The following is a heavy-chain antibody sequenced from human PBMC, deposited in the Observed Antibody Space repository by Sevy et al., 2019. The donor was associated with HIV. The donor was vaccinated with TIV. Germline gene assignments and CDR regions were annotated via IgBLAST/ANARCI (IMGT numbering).Heavy chain of an antibody. Sequence: GGSLRLSCAASGFTFSGYDMHWVRQATGKGLEWVSSIGPTGDTYYPGSVKGRFTISRENAKNSLYLQMNSLRVGDTAVYYCARAKGVREANNWLDPWGQGTLVTVSS. J-gene: IGHJ5*02. CDR1: GFTFSGYD. D-gene: IGHD3-10*01. CDR2: IGPTGDT. CDR3: ARAKGVREANNWLDP. V-gene: IGHV3-13*01.